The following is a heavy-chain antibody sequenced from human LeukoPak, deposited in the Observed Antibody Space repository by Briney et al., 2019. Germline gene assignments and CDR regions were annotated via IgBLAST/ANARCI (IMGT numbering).Heavy chain of an antibody. V-gene: IGHV3-33*01. Sequence: GGSLRLSCAASGFTFSSYGMHWVRQAPGKGLEWVAVIWYDGSNKYYADSVKGRFTISRDNSKNTLYLQMNSLRAGDTAVYYCASGDYGDYYLDYWGQGTLVTVSS. CDR1: GFTFSSYG. D-gene: IGHD4-17*01. J-gene: IGHJ4*02. CDR3: ASGDYGDYYLDY. CDR2: IWYDGSNK.